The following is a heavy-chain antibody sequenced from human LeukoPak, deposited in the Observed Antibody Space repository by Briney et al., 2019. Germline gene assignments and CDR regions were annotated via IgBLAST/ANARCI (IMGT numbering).Heavy chain of an antibody. V-gene: IGHV4-4*07. CDR2: IYTSGST. Sequence: SQTLSLTCTVAGGSISSYYWGWIRQPAGKGLEWIGRIYTSGSTNYNPSLKSRVTMSVDPSKNQFSLKLSSVTAADTAVYYCARDSRYYDSSGYYYRDWFDPWGQGTLVTVSS. J-gene: IGHJ5*02. CDR1: GGSISSYY. D-gene: IGHD3-22*01. CDR3: ARDSRYYDSSGYYYRDWFDP.